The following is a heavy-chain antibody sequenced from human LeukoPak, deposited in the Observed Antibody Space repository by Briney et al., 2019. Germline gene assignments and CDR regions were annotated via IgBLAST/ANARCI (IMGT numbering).Heavy chain of an antibody. J-gene: IGHJ3*02. D-gene: IGHD3-22*01. Sequence: GGSLSLSCAASGFTFSSYSMNWVRQAPGKGLEWVSSISSSSSYIYYADSVKGRFTISRDNAKNSLYLQMNSLRAEDTAVYYCARDGYYLDAFDIWGQGTMVTVSS. CDR3: ARDGYYLDAFDI. CDR1: GFTFSSYS. CDR2: ISSSSSYI. V-gene: IGHV3-21*01.